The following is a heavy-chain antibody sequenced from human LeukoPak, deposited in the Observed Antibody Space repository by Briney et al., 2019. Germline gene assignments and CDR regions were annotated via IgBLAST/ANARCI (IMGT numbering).Heavy chain of an antibody. CDR2: IGTAGDT. J-gene: IGHJ6*02. Sequence: GGSLRLSCAASGFTFSSYDMHWVRQATGKGLEWVSAIGTAGDTYYPGSVKSRFTISRENAKNSLYLQMNSLRAEDTAVYYCARGGYSSGWYYYYGMDVWGQGTTVTVSS. V-gene: IGHV3-13*01. CDR3: ARGGYSSGWYYYYGMDV. CDR1: GFTFSSYD. D-gene: IGHD6-19*01.